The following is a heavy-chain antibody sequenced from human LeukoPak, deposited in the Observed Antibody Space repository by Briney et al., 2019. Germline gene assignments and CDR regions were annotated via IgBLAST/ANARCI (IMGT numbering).Heavy chain of an antibody. CDR2: ISGSGGST. J-gene: IGHJ4*02. D-gene: IGHD3-10*01. Sequence: GGSLRLSCAASGFTFSSYAMSWVRQAPGKGLEWVSAISGSGGSTYYADSVMGRFTISRDNSKNTLYLQMNSLRAEDTAVYYCAKDHYYGSGYFDYWGQGTLVTVSS. CDR1: GFTFSSYA. V-gene: IGHV3-23*01. CDR3: AKDHYYGSGYFDY.